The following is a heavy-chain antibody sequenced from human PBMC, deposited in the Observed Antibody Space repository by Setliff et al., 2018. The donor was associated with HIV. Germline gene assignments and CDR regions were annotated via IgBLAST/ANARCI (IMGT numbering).Heavy chain of an antibody. V-gene: IGHV4-34*01. J-gene: IGHJ6*02. CDR3: ARKQQVRWAWMPSHYNYGLDV. Sequence: SETLSLTCTVYGEPFSNYYWSRIRQPPGKGLEWIGEIDHGGSTRYNPSLKSRITMSVDTSKNQFSLRLSSVTAADTAVCYCARKQQVRWAWMPSHYNYGLDVWGPGTTVTVSS. CDR1: GEPFSNYY. D-gene: IGHD1-1*01. CDR2: IDHGGST.